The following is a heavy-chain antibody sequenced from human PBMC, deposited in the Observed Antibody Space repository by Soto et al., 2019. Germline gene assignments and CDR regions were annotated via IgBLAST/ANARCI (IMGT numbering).Heavy chain of an antibody. Sequence: GASVKVSCKASGYTFTSYAMHWVRQAPGQRLEWMGWINAGNGNTKYSQKFQGRVTITRDTSASTAYMELSSLRSEDTAVFYCARDYFTNGVCRETHYYYYGMDVWGQGTTVTVSS. CDR3: ARDYFTNGVCRETHYYYYGMDV. V-gene: IGHV1-3*01. CDR1: GYTFTSYA. J-gene: IGHJ6*02. D-gene: IGHD2-8*01. CDR2: INAGNGNT.